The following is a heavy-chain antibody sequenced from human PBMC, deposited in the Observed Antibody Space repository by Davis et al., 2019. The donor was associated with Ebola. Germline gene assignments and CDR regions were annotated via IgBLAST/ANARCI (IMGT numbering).Heavy chain of an antibody. V-gene: IGHV4-34*01. J-gene: IGHJ5*02. CDR3: ARTVLQGWFDP. CDR1: AFSFSGYY. D-gene: IGHD2/OR15-2a*01. CDR2: INHSGST. Sequence: MPSATLSLTCAVYAFSFSGYYWSWIRQPPGKGLEWIGEINHSGSTNYNPSLKSRVTISVDTSKNQFSLKLSSVTAADTAVYYCARTVLQGWFDPWGQGTLVTVSS.